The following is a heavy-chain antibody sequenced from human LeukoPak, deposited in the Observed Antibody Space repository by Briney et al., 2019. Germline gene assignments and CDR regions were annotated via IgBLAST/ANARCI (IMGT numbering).Heavy chain of an antibody. D-gene: IGHD1-26*01. CDR2: MNPNSGNT. CDR1: GYTFTSYD. V-gene: IGHV1-8*01. CDR3: ARSYQDYYGMDV. J-gene: IGHJ6*02. Sequence: ASVKVSCKASGYTFTSYDINWVRQATGQGLEWMGWMNPNSGNTGYAQKFQGRVTMTRNTPISTAYMELSSLRSEDTAAYYCARSYQDYYGMDVWGQGTTVTVSS.